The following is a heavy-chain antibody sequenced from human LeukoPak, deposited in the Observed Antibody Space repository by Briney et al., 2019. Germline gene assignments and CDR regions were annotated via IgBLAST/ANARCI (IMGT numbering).Heavy chain of an antibody. Sequence: GASVKVSCKASGYTFTSYGISWVRQAPGQGLEWMGWISAYNGNTNYAQKLQGRVTMTTDTSTSTAYMELRSLRSDDTAVYYCARGPRTAARAPKFDYWGQGTLVTVSS. CDR1: GYTFTSYG. V-gene: IGHV1-18*01. D-gene: IGHD6-6*01. J-gene: IGHJ4*02. CDR2: ISAYNGNT. CDR3: ARGPRTAARAPKFDY.